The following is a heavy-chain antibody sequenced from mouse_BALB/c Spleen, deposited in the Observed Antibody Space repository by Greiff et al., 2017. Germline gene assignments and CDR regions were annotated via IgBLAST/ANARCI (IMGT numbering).Heavy chain of an antibody. CDR1: GFNIKDTY. V-gene: IGHV14-3*02. J-gene: IGHJ3*01. Sequence: EVKLQQSGAELVKPGASVKLSCTASGFNIKDTYMHWVKQRPEQGLEWIGRIDPANGNTKYDPKFQGKATITADTSSNTAYLQLSSLTSEDSAVYYCARGYYGNYVGYWGQGTLVTVSA. D-gene: IGHD2-1*01. CDR2: IDPANGNT. CDR3: ARGYYGNYVGY.